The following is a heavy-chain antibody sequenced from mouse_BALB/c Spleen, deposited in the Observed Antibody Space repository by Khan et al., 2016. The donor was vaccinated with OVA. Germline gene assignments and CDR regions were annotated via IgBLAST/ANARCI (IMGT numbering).Heavy chain of an antibody. CDR3: ARSLITAWYFDV. J-gene: IGHJ1*01. V-gene: IGHV5-17*02. CDR1: GFTFSSFG. CDR2: VSFGSATI. Sequence: EVELVESGGGLVQPGGSRKLSCAASGFTFSSFGMHWVRQAPEKGLEWVAYVSFGSATIYYADTVKGRFPISRDNPKTTLFLQMTSLRSDDTAIYYCARSLITAWYFDVWGAGTTVTVSS. D-gene: IGHD2-4*01.